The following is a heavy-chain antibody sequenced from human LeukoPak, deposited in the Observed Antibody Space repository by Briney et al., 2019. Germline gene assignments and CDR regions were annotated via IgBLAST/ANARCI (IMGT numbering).Heavy chain of an antibody. CDR3: ARGPDAYYYGSGSYV. CDR1: GGTFSSYA. Sequence: ASVKVSCKASGGTFSSYAISWVRQAPGQVLEWMGRIIPILGIANYAQKFQGRVTITADKSTSTAYMELSSLRSEDTAVYYCARGPDAYYYGSGSYVWGQGTLVTVSS. V-gene: IGHV1-69*04. D-gene: IGHD3-10*01. J-gene: IGHJ4*02. CDR2: IIPILGIA.